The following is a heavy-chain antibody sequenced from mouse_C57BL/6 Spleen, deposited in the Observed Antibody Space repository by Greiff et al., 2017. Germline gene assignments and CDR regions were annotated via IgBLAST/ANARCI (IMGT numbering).Heavy chain of an antibody. CDR1: GFTFSSYA. J-gene: IGHJ3*01. CDR3: TRAGYGSSLFAY. V-gene: IGHV5-9-1*02. D-gene: IGHD1-1*01. Sequence: EVQRVESGEGLVKPGGSLKLSCAASGFTFSSYAMSWVRQTPEKRLEWVAYISSGGDYIYYADTVKGRFTISRDNARNTLYLQMSSLKSEDTAMYYCTRAGYGSSLFAYWGQGTLVTVSA. CDR2: ISSGGDYI.